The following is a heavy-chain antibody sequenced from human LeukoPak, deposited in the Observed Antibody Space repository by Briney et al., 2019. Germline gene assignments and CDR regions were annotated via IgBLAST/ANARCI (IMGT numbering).Heavy chain of an antibody. D-gene: IGHD1-26*01. V-gene: IGHV3-30-3*01. CDR3: ASAAEGGSYGYFDY. CDR1: GFTFSSYA. J-gene: IGHJ4*02. Sequence: GGSLRLSCAASGFTFSSYAMHWVRQAPGKGLEWVAVISYDGSNKYYADSVKGRFTISRDNSKNTLYLQMNSLRAEDTAVYYCASAAEGGSYGYFDYWGQGTLVTVSS. CDR2: ISYDGSNK.